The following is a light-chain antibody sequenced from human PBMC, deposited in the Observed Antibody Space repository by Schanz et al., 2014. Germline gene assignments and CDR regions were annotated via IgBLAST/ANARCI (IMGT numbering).Light chain of an antibody. V-gene: IGLV1-47*01. CDR2: RNN. CDR3: AAWDDSLNGWV. CDR1: SSNIGSNY. J-gene: IGLJ3*02. Sequence: QSVLTQPPSASGTPGQRVTISCSGSSSNIGSNYVYWYQQLPGTAPKLLIYRNNQRPSGVPDRFSGSKSGTSASLAISGLRSEDEADYSCAAWDDSLNGWVFGGGTKLTVL.